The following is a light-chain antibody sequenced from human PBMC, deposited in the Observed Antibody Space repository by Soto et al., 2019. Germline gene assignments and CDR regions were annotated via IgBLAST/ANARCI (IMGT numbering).Light chain of an antibody. CDR1: SSDVGSYNL. CDR2: EGG. V-gene: IGLV2-23*01. CDR3: CSFAGGSTYV. Sequence: QSVLTQPASVSGSPGQSITLSCTGTSSDVGSYNLVSWYQQHPGKAPKLMISEGGKRPSGVSNRFSGSKSGNTASLTISGLQAEDKADYYCCSFAGGSTYVFGTGTKLTVL. J-gene: IGLJ1*01.